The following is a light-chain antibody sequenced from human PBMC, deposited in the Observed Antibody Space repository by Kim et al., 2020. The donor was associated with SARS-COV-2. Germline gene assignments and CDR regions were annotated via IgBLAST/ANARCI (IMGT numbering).Light chain of an antibody. CDR2: DSD. CDR1: QSNVRSNY. V-gene: IGLV1-51*01. J-gene: IGLJ2*01. CDR3: GAWDSSLGAGV. Sequence: QPVLTQPPSVSAAPGQSVTISCSGSQSNVRSNYVAWYQQFPGAPPKLLIYDSDKRRSGIPNRFSGSKSGTSATLAINGVQAGDEADYYCGAWDSSLGAGVFGGGTQLTVL.